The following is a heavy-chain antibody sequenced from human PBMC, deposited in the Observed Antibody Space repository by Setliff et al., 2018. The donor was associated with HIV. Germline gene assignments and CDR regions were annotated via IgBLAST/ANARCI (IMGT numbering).Heavy chain of an antibody. CDR1: GDFFSSDYY. D-gene: IGHD3-10*01. CDR2: IYHSGST. J-gene: IGHJ4*02. CDR3: AREAYGSGSYPSFGLDY. Sequence: PSETLSLTCTVSGDFFSSDYYWGWIRQPPGKGLEWIGSIYHSGSTYYNPSLKSRVTISVDTSKNQFSLKLSSVTTADTAVYYCAREAYGSGSYPSFGLDYWGQGTLVNVSS. V-gene: IGHV4-38-2*02.